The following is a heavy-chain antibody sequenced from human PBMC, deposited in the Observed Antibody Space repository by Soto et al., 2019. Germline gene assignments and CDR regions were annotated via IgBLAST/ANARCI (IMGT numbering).Heavy chain of an antibody. J-gene: IGHJ4*02. Sequence: PGGSLRLSCAASRFTFISYAMSWVRQAPGKGLEWVSAISGSGGSTYYADSVKGRFTISRDNSKNTLYLQMNSLRAEDTAVYYCAKDFPTMIVVVTRLFDYWGQGTLVTVSS. CDR1: RFTFISYA. V-gene: IGHV3-23*01. CDR3: AKDFPTMIVVVTRLFDY. CDR2: ISGSGGST. D-gene: IGHD3-22*01.